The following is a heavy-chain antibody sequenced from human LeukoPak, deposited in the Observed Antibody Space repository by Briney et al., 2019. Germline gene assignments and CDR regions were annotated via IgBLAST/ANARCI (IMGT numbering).Heavy chain of an antibody. CDR1: GFTFSSYW. J-gene: IGHJ4*02. V-gene: IGHV3-74*01. D-gene: IGHD6-6*01. CDR2: INSDGSST. Sequence: GGYLRLSCAASGFTFSSYWMHWVRQAPGKGLVWVSRINSDGSSTSHADSVKGRFTISRDNAKNTLYLQMNSLRAEDTAVYYCARVSSTRDFDYWGQGTLVTVSS. CDR3: ARVSSTRDFDY.